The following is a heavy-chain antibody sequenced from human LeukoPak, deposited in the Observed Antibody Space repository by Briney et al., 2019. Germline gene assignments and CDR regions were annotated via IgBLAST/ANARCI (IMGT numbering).Heavy chain of an antibody. CDR1: GYTFTGYY. CDR3: ARGYPPYQFDY. Sequence: ASVKVSCKASGYTFTGYYIHWVRQAPGQGLEWIGWINPASGGTNYEQKFQGRVTMTRATSIRTAYMELTRLKSDATGVYYCARGYPPYQFDYWGQGTLLTVSS. J-gene: IGHJ4*02. CDR2: INPASGGT. D-gene: IGHD2-2*01. V-gene: IGHV1-2*02.